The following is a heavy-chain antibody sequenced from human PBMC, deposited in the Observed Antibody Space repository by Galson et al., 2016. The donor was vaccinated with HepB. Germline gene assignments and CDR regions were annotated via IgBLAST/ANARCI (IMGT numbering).Heavy chain of an antibody. CDR3: AKDTRGGFYSRLFDP. CDR1: GFTFSNYA. CDR2: ISGSGGSP. Sequence: SLRLSCAASGFTFSNYAMSWVRQAPGKGLEWVSAISGSGGSPYYADSVKGRFTISRDNSKNTLYLQMNSLRVEDTALYYCAKDTRGGFYSRLFDPCGQGTLVTVPA. D-gene: IGHD3-10*01. V-gene: IGHV3-23*01. J-gene: IGHJ5*02.